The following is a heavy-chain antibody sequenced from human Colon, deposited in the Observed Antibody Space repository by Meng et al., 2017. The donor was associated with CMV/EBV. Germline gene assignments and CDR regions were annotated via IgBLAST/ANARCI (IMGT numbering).Heavy chain of an antibody. CDR3: ARGLGHASNNSLDY. CDR2: IYYSGSA. D-gene: IGHD1-1*01. V-gene: IGHV4-59*11. J-gene: IGHJ4*02. Sequence: SETLSLTCTVSGDSIRSHYWSWIRQPPGKGLEWMGYIYYSGSATYSPSLRSRITISVGTSKNQFSLNLRSVTAADTAMYFCARGLGHASNNSLDYWGQGTLVTVSS. CDR1: GDSIRSHY.